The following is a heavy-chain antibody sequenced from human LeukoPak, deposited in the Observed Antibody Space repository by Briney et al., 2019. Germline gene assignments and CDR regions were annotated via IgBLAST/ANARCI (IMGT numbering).Heavy chain of an antibody. CDR3: ASRSEDYGDYLGYYYYYGMDV. CDR2: IIPICGTA. Sequence: ASVKVSCKASGGTFSSYAISWVRKAPAQGLEWMGGIIPICGTANYAQKFQGRVTITADESTSTAYMELSSLRSEDTAVYYCASRSEDYGDYLGYYYYYGMDVWGQGTTVTVSS. CDR1: GGTFSSYA. V-gene: IGHV1-69*13. J-gene: IGHJ6*02. D-gene: IGHD4-17*01.